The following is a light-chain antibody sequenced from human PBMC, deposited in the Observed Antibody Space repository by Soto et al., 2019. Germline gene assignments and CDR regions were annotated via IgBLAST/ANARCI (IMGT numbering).Light chain of an antibody. CDR2: EVS. CDR1: SSDVGKYNY. V-gene: IGLV2-14*01. Sequence: QSALTQPASVSGSPGQSITISCTGTSSDVGKYNYVSWYQQHPAKAPKLMIFEVSNRPSGVSNRFSGSKSGNTASLTISGLQAQDEADYYCSSYTGSNINTVVFGGGIKLTVL. J-gene: IGLJ2*01. CDR3: SSYTGSNINTVV.